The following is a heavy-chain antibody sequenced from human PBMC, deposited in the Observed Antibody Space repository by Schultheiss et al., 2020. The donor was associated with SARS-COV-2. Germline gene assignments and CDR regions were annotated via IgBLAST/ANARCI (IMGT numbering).Heavy chain of an antibody. J-gene: IGHJ4*02. V-gene: IGHV4-28*03. CDR1: GYSISSSNW. CDR2: IYYSGST. CDR3: ARGWAVFFIKPSPPTI. Sequence: SETLSLTCAVSGYSISSSNWWGWIRQPPGKGLEWIGYIYYSGSTYYNPSLKSRVTISVDTSKNQFSLKLSSVTAADTAVYYCARGWAVFFIKPSPPTIWGQGTLVTVSS. D-gene: IGHD3-3*01.